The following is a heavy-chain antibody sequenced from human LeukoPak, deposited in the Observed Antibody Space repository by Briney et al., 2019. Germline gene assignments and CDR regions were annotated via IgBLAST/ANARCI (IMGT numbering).Heavy chain of an antibody. CDR1: GFTFSSYW. Sequence: PGGSLRLSCAASGFTFSSYWMSWVRQAPGKGLEWVANIKQDGSEKYYVDSVKGRFTISRDNAKNSLYLQMNSLRAEDTAVYYCARGFNWNYPLYFDYWGQGTLVTVSS. V-gene: IGHV3-7*01. J-gene: IGHJ4*02. D-gene: IGHD1-7*01. CDR2: IKQDGSEK. CDR3: ARGFNWNYPLYFDY.